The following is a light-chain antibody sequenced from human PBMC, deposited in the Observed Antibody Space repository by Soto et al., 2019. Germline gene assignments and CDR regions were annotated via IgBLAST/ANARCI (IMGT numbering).Light chain of an antibody. Sequence: EIVMTQSPATLSVSPGERATLSCRASQSVSSNLPWFQQKPGQAPRLLIYGASTRDTGIPARFSGSGSGTEFTLTISSLQSEDFAVYHCQQYNKWPPTFGQGTKVDVK. CDR1: QSVSSN. J-gene: IGKJ1*01. CDR3: QQYNKWPPT. V-gene: IGKV3-15*01. CDR2: GAS.